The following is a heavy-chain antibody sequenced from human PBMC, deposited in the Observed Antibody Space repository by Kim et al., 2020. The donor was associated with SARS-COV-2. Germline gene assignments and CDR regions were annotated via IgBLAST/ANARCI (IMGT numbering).Heavy chain of an antibody. CDR1: GYSFISYW. D-gene: IGHD3-22*01. CDR3: ARIAAKNYYDSSGYIYYYGMDV. CDR2: IYPGDSDT. V-gene: IGHV5-51*01. J-gene: IGHJ6*02. Sequence: GESLKISCKGSGYSFISYWIGWVRQMPGKGLEWMGIIYPGDSDTRYSPSFQGQVTISADKSISTAYLQWSSLKASDTAMYYCARIAAKNYYDSSGYIYYYGMDVWGQGTTVTVSS.